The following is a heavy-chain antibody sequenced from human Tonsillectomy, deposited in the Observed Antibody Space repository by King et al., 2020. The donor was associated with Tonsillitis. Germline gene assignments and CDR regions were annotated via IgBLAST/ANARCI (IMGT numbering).Heavy chain of an antibody. Sequence: VQLVESGGGLEQPGGSLGLSCVGSGFTFSTYSMKWVRHAPGKGLEWVSYISTTSTTIYDADSVKGRFTISRDNAKNSLFLQMNSLRADDTAVYYCAKGTFSSSLQALDSWGQGILVTVSS. J-gene: IGHJ4*02. CDR2: ISTTSTTI. D-gene: IGHD6-6*01. V-gene: IGHV3-48*01. CDR3: AKGTFSSSLQALDS. CDR1: GFTFSTYS.